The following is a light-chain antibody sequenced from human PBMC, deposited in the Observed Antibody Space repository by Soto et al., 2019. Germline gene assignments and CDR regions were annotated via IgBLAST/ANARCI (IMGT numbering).Light chain of an antibody. CDR1: SSDVGVYNY. Sequence: QSALTQPASVSGSPGQSVTISCTGTSSDVGVYNYVSWYQQHPGKAPKLMIYVVTKRPSGVSNRFSGSKSGNTASLTISGLQAEYEADYYCSSYTSITTQSGVFGGGTKLTVL. CDR3: SSYTSITTQSGV. CDR2: VVT. J-gene: IGLJ2*01. V-gene: IGLV2-14*01.